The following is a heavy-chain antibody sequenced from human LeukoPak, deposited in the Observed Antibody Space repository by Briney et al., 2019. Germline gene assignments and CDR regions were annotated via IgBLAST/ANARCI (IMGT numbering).Heavy chain of an antibody. D-gene: IGHD6-6*01. Sequence: ASVKVSCKASGYTFTNSGLNWVRQAPGQGLEWMGWINPNTGNPTYAQGFAGRFVFSLDTSVSTTYLQISSLKAEDTAMYYCAKEGSGSSLEYWGQGTLVTVSS. J-gene: IGHJ4*02. CDR3: AKEGSGSSLEY. CDR1: GYTFTNSG. CDR2: INPNTGNP. V-gene: IGHV7-4-1*02.